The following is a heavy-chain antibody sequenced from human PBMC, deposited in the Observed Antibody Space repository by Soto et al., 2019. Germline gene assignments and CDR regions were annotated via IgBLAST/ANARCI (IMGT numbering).Heavy chain of an antibody. CDR1: GFTFSDYY. CDR2: ISRSSSTI. D-gene: IGHD2-2*01. V-gene: IGHV3-11*01. J-gene: IGHJ6*03. CDR3: ARGSSASLYYYYYMDV. Sequence: GGSLILSCAASGFTFSDYYMSWIRQAPGKGLEWISYISRSSSTIYYADSVKGRFTISRDNAKNSLYLQMNSLRAEDTVVFYCARGSSASLYYYYYMDVWGKGTRVTVS.